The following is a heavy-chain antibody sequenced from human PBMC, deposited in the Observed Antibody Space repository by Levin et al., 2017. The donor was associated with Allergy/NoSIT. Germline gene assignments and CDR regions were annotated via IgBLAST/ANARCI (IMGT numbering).Heavy chain of an antibody. Sequence: PGGSLRLSCAASGVTFSTYAMSWVRQAPGKGLEWVSAISGSGSNTYYADSVKGRFTISRDNSKNTLYLQMSTLRAEDTAVYYCAKDRHDYYTPYYFEYWGQGTLVTVSS. V-gene: IGHV3-23*01. CDR3: AKDRHDYYTPYYFEY. D-gene: IGHD3-3*01. J-gene: IGHJ4*02. CDR1: GVTFSTYA. CDR2: ISGSGSNT.